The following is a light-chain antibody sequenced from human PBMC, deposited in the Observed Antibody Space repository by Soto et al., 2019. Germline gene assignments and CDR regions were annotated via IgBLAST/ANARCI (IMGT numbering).Light chain of an antibody. V-gene: IGLV2-8*01. CDR1: SSDVGGYNY. CDR2: EVN. CDR3: SSYAGSSNV. J-gene: IGLJ1*01. Sequence: QSVLTQPPSASGSPGPSVALSCTGTSSDVGGYNYVSWYQQHPGKAPNLMIYEVNPPPSGVPARFSGSKSGNTASLTVSGLQAEDEADYYCSSYAGSSNVFGTGTKLTVL.